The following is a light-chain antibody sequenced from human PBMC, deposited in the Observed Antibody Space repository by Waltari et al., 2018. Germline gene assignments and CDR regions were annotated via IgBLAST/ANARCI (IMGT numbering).Light chain of an antibody. CDR2: DVT. V-gene: IGLV2-14*03. CDR1: GSSIDGSDC. CDR3: TSQRVDGVVL. Sequence: QSALTQPASVSGSPGQSITISCTGIGSSIDGSDCVSWYHHLPGKPPQVIIYDVTNRPSGISDRFSASKSANTASLTISGLQPEDEGDYYCTSQRVDGVVLFGGGTQVTVL. J-gene: IGLJ3*02.